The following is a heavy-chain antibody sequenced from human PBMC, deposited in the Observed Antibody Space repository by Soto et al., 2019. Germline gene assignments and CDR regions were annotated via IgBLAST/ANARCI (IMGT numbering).Heavy chain of an antibody. CDR2: IKSRTAGGTT. V-gene: IGHV3-15*07. Sequence: GGSLRLSCAASGVSVSDVWMNWVRQSPVKGLEWVGRIKSRTAGGTTDYAAMVKGRFTVSRDDSKNTVYLQMNSLNKEDTGVYYCTTDTWYDSWNNDIRFDYWGQGT. CDR1: GVSVSDVW. D-gene: IGHD3-3*01. CDR3: TTDTWYDSWNNDIRFDY. J-gene: IGHJ4*02.